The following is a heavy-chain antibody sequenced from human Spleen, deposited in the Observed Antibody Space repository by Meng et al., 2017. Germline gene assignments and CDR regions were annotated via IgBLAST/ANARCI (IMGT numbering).Heavy chain of an antibody. CDR3: AGGAVVTLIFYHAMDV. Sequence: SETLSLTCAVYGGSFSGYYWSWIRQPPGKGLEWIGEINHSGGTYYNPSLKSRVTISVDTSKNQFSLKLSSVTAADTAVYYCAGGAVVTLIFYHAMDVWGQGTTVTVSS. D-gene: IGHD2-21*02. CDR1: GGSFSGYY. CDR2: INHSGGT. J-gene: IGHJ6*02. V-gene: IGHV4-34*01.